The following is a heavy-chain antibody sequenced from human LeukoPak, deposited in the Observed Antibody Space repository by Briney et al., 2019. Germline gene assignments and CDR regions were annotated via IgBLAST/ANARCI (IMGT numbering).Heavy chain of an antibody. D-gene: IGHD3-10*01. V-gene: IGHV3-30*18. Sequence: GGSLRLSCAASGFTFSDHYMDWVRQPPGKGLEWVAVISYDGSSTSYAAFERRRFTVSRDNSKNALYVQVSSLRAEDTAVYYCAKGPYYGSGRSYGVDVWGQGTTVSVSS. J-gene: IGHJ6*01. CDR3: AKGPYYGSGRSYGVDV. CDR2: ISYDGSST. CDR1: GFTFSDHY.